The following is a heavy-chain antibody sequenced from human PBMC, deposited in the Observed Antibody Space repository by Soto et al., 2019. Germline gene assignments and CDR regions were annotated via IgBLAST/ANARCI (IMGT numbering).Heavy chain of an antibody. CDR3: TRANWYSEY. CDR2: IYYNGNT. J-gene: IGHJ4*02. CDR1: GGSISNHY. V-gene: IGHV4-59*11. D-gene: IGHD7-27*01. Sequence: QAQLQESGPGLVKPSETLSLTCTVSGGSISNHYWSWIRQPPGKGLEWIGYIYYNGNTNYNPPLKSRVTMSVGTSKNQISLKLSSVTAADTAVYYCTRANWYSEYWGQGTLVTVSS.